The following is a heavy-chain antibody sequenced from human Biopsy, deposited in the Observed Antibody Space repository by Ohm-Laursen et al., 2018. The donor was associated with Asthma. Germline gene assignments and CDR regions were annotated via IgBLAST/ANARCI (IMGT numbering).Heavy chain of an antibody. J-gene: IGHJ4*02. CDR2: IKSKTDGGTT. D-gene: IGHD1-26*01. CDR1: GFTFSDAW. CDR3: AIYSGRSFDY. Sequence: GQTLSLTCAASGFTFSDAWMGWVRQAPGKGLEWVGHIKSKTDGGTTDYAAPVKGRFSISRDDSKSTLYLQMNSLKTEDTAVYFCAIYSGRSFDYWGQGTLVTVSS. V-gene: IGHV3-15*01.